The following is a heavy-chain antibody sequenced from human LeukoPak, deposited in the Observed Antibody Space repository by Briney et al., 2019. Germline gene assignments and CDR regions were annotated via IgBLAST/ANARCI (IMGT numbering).Heavy chain of an antibody. V-gene: IGHV1-2*02. CDR1: GYTFTGYY. J-gene: IGHJ4*02. CDR3: AREGDYSGYDLMRTHFDY. Sequence: GASVKVSCKASGYTFTGYYMHWVRQAPGQGLEWMGWINPNSGGTNYAQKFQGRVTMTRDTSISTAYVELSGLRSDDTAVYYCAREGDYSGYDLMRTHFDYWGQGTLVTVSS. CDR2: INPNSGGT. D-gene: IGHD5-12*01.